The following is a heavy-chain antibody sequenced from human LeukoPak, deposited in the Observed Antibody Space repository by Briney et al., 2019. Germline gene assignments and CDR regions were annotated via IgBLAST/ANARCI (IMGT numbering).Heavy chain of an antibody. V-gene: IGHV3-30*18. J-gene: IGHJ4*02. CDR1: GFTFSSYG. Sequence: QPGGSLRPSCAASGFTFSSYGMHWVRQAPGKGLEWVAVISYDGSNKYYADSVKGRFTISRDNSKNTLYLQMNSLRAEDTAVYYCAKDNRQWLLPGYYFDYWGQGTLVTVSS. D-gene: IGHD6-19*01. CDR3: AKDNRQWLLPGYYFDY. CDR2: ISYDGSNK.